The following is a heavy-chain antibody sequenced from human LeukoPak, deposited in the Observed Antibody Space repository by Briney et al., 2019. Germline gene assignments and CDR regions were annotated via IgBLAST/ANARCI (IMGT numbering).Heavy chain of an antibody. D-gene: IGHD2-2*01. CDR1: GFTFSKHW. J-gene: IGHJ4*02. CDR3: VTIVAAASNDY. V-gene: IGHV3-7*01. CDR2: VKEDGSEK. Sequence: GSLRLSCVASGFTFSKHWMTWVRQAPGKGLEWVANVKEDGSEKDYVDSVRGRFTISRDNAKNSLYLQMNSLRVEDTAVYYCVTIVAAASNDYWGQGTLVTVSS.